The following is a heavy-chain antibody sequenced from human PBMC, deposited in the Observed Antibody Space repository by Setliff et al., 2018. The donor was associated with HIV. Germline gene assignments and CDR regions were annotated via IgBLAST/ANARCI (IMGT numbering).Heavy chain of an antibody. CDR2: IYSGDSDA. Sequence: GESLKISCQGSGYSFTNYWINWVRQMPGKGLEWMGIIYSGDSDATYSPSFKGQVTISLDKSIKTAYLQWSSLRASDTAMYYCARHPPRGYPKNWFDPWGQGTLVTVSS. J-gene: IGHJ5*02. CDR3: ARHPPRGYPKNWFDP. V-gene: IGHV5-51*01. D-gene: IGHD3-16*02. CDR1: GYSFTNYW.